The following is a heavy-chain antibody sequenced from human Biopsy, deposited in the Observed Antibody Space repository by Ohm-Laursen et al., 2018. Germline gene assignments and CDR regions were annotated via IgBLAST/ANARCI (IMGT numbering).Heavy chain of an antibody. CDR3: ARRDTKSLLR. J-gene: IGHJ4*02. D-gene: IGHD5-12*01. CDR2: IYPGDSDT. Sequence: ESLKISRKGSGYIFTTYWIAWVRQMPGKGLELMGVIYPGDSDTTYSPSFQGQVTISADKSTAYLQWSSLKASDTAMYYCARRDTKSLLRWGQGTLVTVSS. CDR1: GYIFTTYW. V-gene: IGHV5-51*01.